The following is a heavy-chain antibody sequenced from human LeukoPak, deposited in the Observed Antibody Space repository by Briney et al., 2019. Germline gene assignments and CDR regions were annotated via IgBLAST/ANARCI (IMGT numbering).Heavy chain of an antibody. CDR3: ARVGDGYCSGGSCSDYDY. D-gene: IGHD2-15*01. V-gene: IGHV1-46*01. J-gene: IGHJ4*02. CDR1: GYTFTSYY. CDR2: INPSGGST. Sequence: ASVTVSFKASGYTFTSYYMHWVRQAPGQGLEWMGIINPSGGSTSYAQKFQGRVTMTRDTSTSTVYMELSSLRSEDTAVYYCARVGDGYCSGGSCSDYDYWGQGTLVTVSS.